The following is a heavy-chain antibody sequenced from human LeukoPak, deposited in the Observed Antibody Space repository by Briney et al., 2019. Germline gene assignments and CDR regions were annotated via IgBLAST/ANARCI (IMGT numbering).Heavy chain of an antibody. CDR3: ARAARGYYDSSGYYLG. CDR1: GGSISSSNW. Sequence: SGTLSLTCAVSGGSISSSNWWSWVRQPPGKGLEWIGEIYHSGSTNYNPSLKSRVTISVDKSKNQFSLRLSSVTAADTAVYYCARAARGYYDSSGYYLGWGQGTLVTVSS. V-gene: IGHV4-4*02. CDR2: IYHSGST. J-gene: IGHJ4*02. D-gene: IGHD3-22*01.